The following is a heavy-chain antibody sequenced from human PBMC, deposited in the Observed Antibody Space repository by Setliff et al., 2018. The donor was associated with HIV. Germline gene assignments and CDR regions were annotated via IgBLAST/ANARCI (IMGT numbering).Heavy chain of an antibody. D-gene: IGHD3-22*01. CDR3: ARARNISWLGSSTRNNWFDP. J-gene: IGHJ5*02. CDR2: INHSGST. CDR1: GGSFSGYY. V-gene: IGHV4-34*01. Sequence: LSLTCAVYGGSFSGYYWSWIRQPPGKGLEWIGEINHSGSTNYNQSLKSRVTISVDTSKNQFSLKLSSVTAADTAVYYCARARNISWLGSSTRNNWFDPWGQGTLVTVSS.